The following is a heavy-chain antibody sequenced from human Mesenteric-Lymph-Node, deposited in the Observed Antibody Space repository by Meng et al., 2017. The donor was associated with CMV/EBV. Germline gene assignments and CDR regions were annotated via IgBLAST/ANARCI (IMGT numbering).Heavy chain of an antibody. D-gene: IGHD5-24*01. CDR3: ASCRDGYNCGFASGY. Sequence: GESLKISCAASGFTFSSYWMHWVRQAPGKGLVWVSRINSDGSSTSYADSMKGRFTISRDNAKNTLYLQMNSLRAEDTAVYYCASCRDGYNCGFASGYWGQGTLVTVSS. CDR1: GFTFSSYW. J-gene: IGHJ4*02. V-gene: IGHV3-74*01. CDR2: INSDGSST.